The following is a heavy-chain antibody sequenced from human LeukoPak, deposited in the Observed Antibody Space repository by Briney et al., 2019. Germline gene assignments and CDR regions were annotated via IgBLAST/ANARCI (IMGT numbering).Heavy chain of an antibody. Sequence: GASVKVSCKASGYTFTGYYMHWVRQAPGQGLEWMGWINPNSGDTNYAQKFQGRVTMTRDTSISTAYMELSRLRSDDTAVYYCAREGVFPAYYYDSSGYSDAFDIWGQGTMVTVSS. CDR3: AREGVFPAYYYDSSGYSDAFDI. CDR1: GYTFTGYY. CDR2: INPNSGDT. D-gene: IGHD3-22*01. J-gene: IGHJ3*02. V-gene: IGHV1-2*02.